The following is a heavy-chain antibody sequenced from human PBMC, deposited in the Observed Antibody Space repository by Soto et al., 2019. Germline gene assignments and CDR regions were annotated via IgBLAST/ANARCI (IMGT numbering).Heavy chain of an antibody. D-gene: IGHD6-13*01. CDR2: INPSGGST. CDR3: ARACSGYSSRWGRRYYYGMDV. Sequence: GASVEASCKAPGYTFTSYYMHWVRQSPGQGLEWMGIINPSGGSTSYAQKFQGRVTMTRDTSTSTVYMELSSLRSEDTAVYYCARACSGYSSRWGRRYYYGMDVWGQGTTVTVSS. V-gene: IGHV1-46*03. CDR1: GYTFTSYY. J-gene: IGHJ6*02.